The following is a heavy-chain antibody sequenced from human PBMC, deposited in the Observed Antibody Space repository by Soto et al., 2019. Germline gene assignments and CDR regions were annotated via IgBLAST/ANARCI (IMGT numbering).Heavy chain of an antibody. J-gene: IGHJ6*02. CDR2: INHSGST. D-gene: IGHD3-10*01. CDR1: GGSFSGYY. CDR3: ARVEAVLLWFGESTPNYGMDV. V-gene: IGHV4-34*01. Sequence: SETLSLTCAVYGGSFSGYYWSWIRQPPGKGLEWIGEINHSGSTNYNPSLKSRVTISVDTSKNQFSLKLSSVTAADTAVYYCARVEAVLLWFGESTPNYGMDVWGQGTTVTVSS.